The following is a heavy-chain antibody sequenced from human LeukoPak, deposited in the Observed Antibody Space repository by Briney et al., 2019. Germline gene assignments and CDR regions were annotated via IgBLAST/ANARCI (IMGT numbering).Heavy chain of an antibody. CDR3: ARSVSAYAGPGWFDP. CDR2: MYYTGTT. J-gene: IGHJ5*02. Sequence: PSETLSLTCSVSGGSIRSLGYSWGWVRQPPGKGLEWIASMYYTGTTYYNPSLKSRITMSVDTSKNQFSLNLTSVTAADTAVFYCARSVSAYAGPGWFDPWGQGTLVTVSS. D-gene: IGHD5-12*01. CDR1: GGSIRSLGYS. V-gene: IGHV4-39*07.